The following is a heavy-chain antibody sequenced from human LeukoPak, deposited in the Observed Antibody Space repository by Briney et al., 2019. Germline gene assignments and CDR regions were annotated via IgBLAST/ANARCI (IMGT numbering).Heavy chain of an antibody. V-gene: IGHV4-34*01. Sequence: SETLSLTCTVSGGSISSYYWSWIRQPPGKGLEWIGEINHSGSTNYNPSLKSRVTISVDTSKNQFSLKLSSVTAADTAVYYCAAAGLSSGWYFDYWGQGTLVTVSS. J-gene: IGHJ4*02. D-gene: IGHD6-19*01. CDR3: AAAGLSSGWYFDY. CDR2: INHSGST. CDR1: GGSISSYY.